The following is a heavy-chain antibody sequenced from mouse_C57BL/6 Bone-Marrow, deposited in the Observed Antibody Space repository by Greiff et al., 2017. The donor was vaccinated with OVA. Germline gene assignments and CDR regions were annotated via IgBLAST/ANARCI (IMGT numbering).Heavy chain of an antibody. Sequence: VQLQQSGPELVKPGASVKISCKASGYTFTDYYMNWVKQSHGKSLEWIGDINPNNGGTSYNQKFKGKATLTVDKSSSTAYMELRSLTSEDSAVYYCARYGSPRFDYWGQGTTLTVSS. CDR1: GYTFTDYY. CDR3: ARYGSPRFDY. J-gene: IGHJ2*01. CDR2: INPNNGGT. V-gene: IGHV1-26*01. D-gene: IGHD1-1*01.